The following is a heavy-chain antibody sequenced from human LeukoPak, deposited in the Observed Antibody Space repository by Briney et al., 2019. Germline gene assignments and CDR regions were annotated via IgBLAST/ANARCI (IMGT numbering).Heavy chain of an antibody. J-gene: IGHJ4*02. Sequence: PSETLSLTCTVSSGSINTYDWAWIRQSPGKGLEWIGYIDDSRTTYYNPSLKRLVTISVDTAKEEISLKVNAVTAADTAVYYCASGPWELDFWGQGTLVTVSS. CDR2: IDDSRTT. D-gene: IGHD1-26*01. CDR1: SGSINTYD. CDR3: ASGPWELDF. V-gene: IGHV4-4*09.